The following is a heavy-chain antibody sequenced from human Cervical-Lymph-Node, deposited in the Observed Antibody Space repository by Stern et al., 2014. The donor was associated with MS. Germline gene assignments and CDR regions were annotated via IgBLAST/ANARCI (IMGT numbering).Heavy chain of an antibody. CDR2: MIPLLVTS. D-gene: IGHD3-16*01. Sequence: QMQLVQSGAEVKKPGSSVRVSCKASGGTFNNYAIAWVRQAPGQGIEWLGGMIPLLVTSTYALIFQGRLAINANDFSICYMKLSDLTSDDTALYYCARDRSMGVTPFFDYWGQGTLVTVSS. J-gene: IGHJ4*02. CDR1: GGTFNNYA. CDR3: ARDRSMGVTPFFDY. V-gene: IGHV1-69*01.